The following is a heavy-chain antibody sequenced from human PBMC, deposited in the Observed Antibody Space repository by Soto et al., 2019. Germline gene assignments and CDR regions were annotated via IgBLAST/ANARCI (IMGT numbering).Heavy chain of an antibody. V-gene: IGHV4-39*01. CDR2: IYYSGST. J-gene: IGHJ4*02. Sequence: PSETLSLTCTVSRGSISSGTNYWAWIRQPPGKGLEWIANIYYSGSTFYNPSLKSRVTISLDTSKNQFSLKLRSVTAADTAVAYCAKHEAGWYFASGAQEPLSPAPS. CDR3: AKHEAGWYFAS. CDR1: RGSISSGTNY.